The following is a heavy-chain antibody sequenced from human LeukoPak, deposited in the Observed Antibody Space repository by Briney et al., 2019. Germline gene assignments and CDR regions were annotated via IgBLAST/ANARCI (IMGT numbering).Heavy chain of an antibody. D-gene: IGHD6-19*01. CDR1: GASIRNYY. CDR3: AKDRSGIAVAAIDY. Sequence: SETLSLTCTVSGASIRNYYWSWIRQSPGKGLEWIGYIYYSGSTNYNPSLESRVAMSVDTSKNQFSLRLSSVTAADTAVYYCAKDRSGIAVAAIDYWGQGTLVTVSS. CDR2: IYYSGST. J-gene: IGHJ4*02. V-gene: IGHV4-59*12.